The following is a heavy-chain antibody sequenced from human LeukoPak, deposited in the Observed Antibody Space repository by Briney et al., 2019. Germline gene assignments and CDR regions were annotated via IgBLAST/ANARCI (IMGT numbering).Heavy chain of an antibody. CDR3: AKGVGGSANYYYMDV. V-gene: IGHV3-30*02. J-gene: IGHJ6*03. CDR2: IPYDGSNK. D-gene: IGHD3-10*01. Sequence: PGGSLRLSCAASGFAFSRHGIHWVRQAPAKGLEWVAFIPYDGSNKFYADSVKGRFTISRDNSKNTLYLQMNSLRAEDTAVYYCAKGVGGSANYYYMDVWGKGTTVTVSS. CDR1: GFAFSRHG.